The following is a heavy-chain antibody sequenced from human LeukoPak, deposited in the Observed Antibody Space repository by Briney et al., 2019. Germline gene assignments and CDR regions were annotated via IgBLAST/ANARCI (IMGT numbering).Heavy chain of an antibody. J-gene: IGHJ5*02. Sequence: GSLRLSCAASGFTFSSYAMSWVRQPPGKGLEWIGEINHSGSTNYNPSLKSRVTISVDTSKNQFSLKLSSVTAADTAVYYCAKVAGATSNPWGQGTLVTVSS. CDR1: GFTFSSYA. V-gene: IGHV4-34*08. CDR2: INHSGST. CDR3: AKVAGATSNP. D-gene: IGHD1-26*01.